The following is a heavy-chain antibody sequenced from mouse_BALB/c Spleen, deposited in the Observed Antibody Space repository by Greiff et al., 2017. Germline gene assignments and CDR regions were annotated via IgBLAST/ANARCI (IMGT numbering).Heavy chain of an antibody. J-gene: IGHJ2*01. D-gene: IGHD1-1*01. CDR2: ISSGSSTI. Sequence: EVNVVESGGGLVQPGGSRKLSCAASGFTFSSFGMHWVRQAPEKGLEWVAYISSGSSTIYYADTVKGRFTISRDNPKNTMFLQMTSLSSEDTAMYYCARSGKFITTVVATRGYFDYWGQGTTLTVSS. CDR1: GFTFSSFG. V-gene: IGHV5-17*02. CDR3: ARSGKFITTVVATRGYFDY.